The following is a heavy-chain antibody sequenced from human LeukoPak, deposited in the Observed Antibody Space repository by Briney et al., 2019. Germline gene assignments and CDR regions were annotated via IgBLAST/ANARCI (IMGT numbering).Heavy chain of an antibody. J-gene: IGHJ4*02. D-gene: IGHD3-10*01. CDR1: GFTFSSYA. V-gene: IGHV3-23*01. CDR3: AKYYYGSGSLTPVFDY. CDR2: ISYSGGST. Sequence: GGSLRLSCAASGFTFSSYAMSGVRQAPGKGREGVSAISYSGGSTYYSDSVKGRFTISRDNSKNTLYLQMHNMRAEDTAVYYCAKYYYGSGSLTPVFDYWGQGTLVTVSS.